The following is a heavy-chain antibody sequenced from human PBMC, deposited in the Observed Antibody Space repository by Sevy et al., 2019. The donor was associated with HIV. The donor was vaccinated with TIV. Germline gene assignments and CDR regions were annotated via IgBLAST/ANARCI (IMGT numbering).Heavy chain of an antibody. CDR3: AKHYIHDIADGWYFDL. CDR2: INPGGTST. D-gene: IGHD6-13*01. CDR1: GFTFSNYW. V-gene: IGHV3-74*01. Sequence: GGSLRLSCAASGFTFSNYWMHWVRQAPGKGLVWVSRINPGGTSTDYADSVKGRFTISRDNSKNTLYLQVNSLRVEDTAVYYCAKHYIHDIADGWYFDLWGRGTLVTVSS. J-gene: IGHJ2*01.